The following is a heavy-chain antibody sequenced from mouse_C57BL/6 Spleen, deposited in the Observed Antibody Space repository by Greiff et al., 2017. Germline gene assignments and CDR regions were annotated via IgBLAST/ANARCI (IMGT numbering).Heavy chain of an antibody. Sequence: EVQLQQSGPELVKPGASVKISCKASGYSFTDYNMNWVKQSNGKSLEWIGVINPNYGTTSYNQKFKGKATLTVDQSSSTAYMQLNSLTSEDSAVYYCARSAGITTVVATSPFDYWGQGTTLTVSS. J-gene: IGHJ2*01. CDR3: ARSAGITTVVATSPFDY. V-gene: IGHV1-39*01. CDR2: INPNYGTT. D-gene: IGHD1-1*01. CDR1: GYSFTDYN.